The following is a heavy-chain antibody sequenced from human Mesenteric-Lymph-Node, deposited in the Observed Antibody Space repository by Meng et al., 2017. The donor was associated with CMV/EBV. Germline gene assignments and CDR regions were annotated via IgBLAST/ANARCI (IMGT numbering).Heavy chain of an antibody. CDR1: GFTFSSYW. Sequence: GESLKISCAASGFTFSSYWMSWVRQAPGKGLEWVANIKQDGSEKYYVDSVKGRFTISRDNAKNSLYLQMNSLRAEDTAVYYCAGDLRYSYDTSDLWGRGTLVTVSS. V-gene: IGHV3-7*01. J-gene: IGHJ4*02. D-gene: IGHD3-22*01. CDR3: AGDLRYSYDTSDL. CDR2: IKQDGSEK.